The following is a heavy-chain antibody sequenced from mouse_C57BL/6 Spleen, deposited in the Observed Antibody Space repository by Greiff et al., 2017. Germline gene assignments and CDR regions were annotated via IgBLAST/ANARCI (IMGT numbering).Heavy chain of an antibody. CDR2: ISSGGDYI. D-gene: IGHD4-1*01. CDR1: GFTFSSYA. Sequence: EVMLVESGEGLVKPGGSLQLSCAASGFTFSSYAMSWVRQTPEKRLAWVAYISSGGDYIYYADTVKGRFTISRDNARNTLYLQMSSLKSEDTAMYYCTRAPNWDRFAYWGQGTLVTVSA. V-gene: IGHV5-9-1*02. J-gene: IGHJ3*01. CDR3: TRAPNWDRFAY.